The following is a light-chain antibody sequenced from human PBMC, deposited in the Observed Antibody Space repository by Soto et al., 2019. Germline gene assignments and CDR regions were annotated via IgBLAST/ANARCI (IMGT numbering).Light chain of an antibody. CDR2: DTS. CDR1: QSVSTY. CDR3: RQRSSWPFT. J-gene: IGKJ3*01. V-gene: IGKV3-11*01. Sequence: EIVLTQSPAILSLSPGERATLSCRASQSVSTYLAWYQQKPGQAPRLLIYDTSNRASGVPARFSCSGSGTDFTLTISSLEPEDFAVYYCRQRSSWPFTFGPGATVDIK.